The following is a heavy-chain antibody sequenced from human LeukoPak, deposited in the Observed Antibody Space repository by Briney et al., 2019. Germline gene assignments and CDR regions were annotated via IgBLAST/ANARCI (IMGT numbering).Heavy chain of an antibody. CDR3: ARLVVTSSLDWFDP. CDR2: IYYSGGT. V-gene: IGHV4-39*01. D-gene: IGHD3-22*01. CDR1: GGSISSSSYY. Sequence: SETLSLTCTVSGGSISSSSYYWGWIRQPPGKGLEWIGSIYYSGGTYYNPSLKSRVTISVDTSKNQFSLKLSSVTAADTAVYYCARLVVTSSLDWFDPWGQGTLVTVSS. J-gene: IGHJ5*02.